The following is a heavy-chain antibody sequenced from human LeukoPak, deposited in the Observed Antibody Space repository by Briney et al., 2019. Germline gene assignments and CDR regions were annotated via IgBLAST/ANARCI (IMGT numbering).Heavy chain of an antibody. V-gene: IGHV3-7*01. CDR1: GLTFSSYW. Sequence: GGSLRLSCAASGLTFSSYWMSWVRQAPGKGLEWVAKIKHDGSEKYYAASVKGRFTISRDNAKNSLYLQMNSLRAEDTAVYYCAKEAPYDYVWGSYRLYYYYYYMDVWGKGTTVTISS. CDR3: AKEAPYDYVWGSYRLYYYYYYMDV. D-gene: IGHD3-16*02. J-gene: IGHJ6*03. CDR2: IKHDGSEK.